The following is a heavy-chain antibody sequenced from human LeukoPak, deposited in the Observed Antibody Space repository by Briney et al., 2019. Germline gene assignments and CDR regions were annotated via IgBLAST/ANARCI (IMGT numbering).Heavy chain of an antibody. CDR2: IYTSGST. CDR1: GGSISTYY. D-gene: IGHD2-2*01. V-gene: IGHV4-4*09. CDR3: AREVVVVPAARSWFDP. Sequence: PSETLSLTCTVSGGSISTYYWSWVRQPPGKGLEWIAYIYTSGSTDYNPSLKSRGTISVDTSKNQFSLKLSSVTAADTAVYYCAREVVVVPAARSWFDPWGQGTLVTVSS. J-gene: IGHJ5*02.